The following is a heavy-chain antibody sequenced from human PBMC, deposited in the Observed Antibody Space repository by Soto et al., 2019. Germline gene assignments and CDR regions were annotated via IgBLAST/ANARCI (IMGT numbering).Heavy chain of an antibody. V-gene: IGHV4-59*01. CDR1: GGTISSYY. J-gene: IGHJ4*02. CDR2: IYDSGST. Sequence: SETLSLTCTVSGGTISSYYWSWIRQPPGKGLEWIGYIYDSGSTNYNPSLKSRVTISVDTSKNQFSLKLTSVTAADTAVYYCAAPPRYWAQGTLVTVSS. CDR3: AAPPRY.